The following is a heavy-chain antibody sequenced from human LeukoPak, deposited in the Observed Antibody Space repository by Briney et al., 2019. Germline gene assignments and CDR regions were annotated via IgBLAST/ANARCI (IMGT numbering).Heavy chain of an antibody. V-gene: IGHV4-39*01. Sequence: PSETLSLTCTVSGGSISSSSYYWGWIRQPPGKGLEWIGSIYYRGSTYYNPSLKSRVTISVDTSKNQFSLKLSSVTAADTAVYYCARLGITIFAYYFDYWGQGTLVTVSS. CDR3: ARLGITIFAYYFDY. CDR2: IYYRGST. D-gene: IGHD3-3*01. J-gene: IGHJ4*02. CDR1: GGSISSSSYY.